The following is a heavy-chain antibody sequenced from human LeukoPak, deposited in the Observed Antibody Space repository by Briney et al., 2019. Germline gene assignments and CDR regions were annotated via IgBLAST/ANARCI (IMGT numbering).Heavy chain of an antibody. Sequence: ASVKVSCKASGYIFSLYGISWVRQAPGQGLEWMGWITGKNGNTNYTEKLQGRVTMTMDTSTTTAYMELKSLRSDDTATYYCAGVKERVGLAGPRNWFDPWGQGTLIIVSS. CDR3: AGVKERVGLAGPRNWFDP. V-gene: IGHV1-18*01. D-gene: IGHD6-19*01. J-gene: IGHJ5*02. CDR1: GYIFSLYG. CDR2: ITGKNGNT.